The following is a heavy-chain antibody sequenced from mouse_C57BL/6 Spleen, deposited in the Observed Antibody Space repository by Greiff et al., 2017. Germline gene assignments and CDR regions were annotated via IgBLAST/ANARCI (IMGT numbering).Heavy chain of an antibody. CDR1: GYTFTDYE. CDR3: TMMVTTGYYAMDY. V-gene: IGHV1-15*01. CDR2: IDPETGGT. J-gene: IGHJ4*01. Sequence: VQLQQSGAELVRPGASVTLSCKASGYTFTDYEMHWVKQTPVHGLEWIGAIDPETGGTAYNQKFKGKAILTAEKSSSTAYMELRSRTSEDSAVYYCTMMVTTGYYAMDYWGQGTSVTVSS. D-gene: IGHD2-2*01.